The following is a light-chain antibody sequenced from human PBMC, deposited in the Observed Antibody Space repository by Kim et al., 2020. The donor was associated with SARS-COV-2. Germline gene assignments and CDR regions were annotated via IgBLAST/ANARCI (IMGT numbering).Light chain of an antibody. CDR3: NSRDSSGNHWV. Sequence: ARVQTVRITCQGDRVRSYYASWYQQKPGRAPVLVIYGKNSRPSGIPDRFSGSSSGNTASLTITGAQAEDEADYYCNSRDSSGNHWVFGGGTQLTVL. CDR2: GKN. CDR1: RVRSYY. V-gene: IGLV3-19*01. J-gene: IGLJ3*02.